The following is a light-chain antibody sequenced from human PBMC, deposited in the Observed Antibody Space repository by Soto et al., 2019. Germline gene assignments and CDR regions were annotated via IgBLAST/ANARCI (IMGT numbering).Light chain of an antibody. V-gene: IGKV3-20*01. J-gene: IGKJ5*01. CDR1: QSVSSNY. Sequence: EMVLTQSPGTLSLSPGERATLSCRASQSVSSNYLAWYQQKPGQAPRLLIYGASSRATGIPDRFSGSGSGTDFTLTISRLEPEDFAMYYCQQYGSSAPNTFGQGTRLEIE. CDR2: GAS. CDR3: QQYGSSAPNT.